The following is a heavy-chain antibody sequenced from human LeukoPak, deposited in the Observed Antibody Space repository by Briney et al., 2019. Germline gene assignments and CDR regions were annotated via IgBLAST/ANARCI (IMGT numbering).Heavy chain of an antibody. CDR2: IYYSGST. J-gene: IGHJ6*02. D-gene: IGHD3-22*01. CDR3: ARDRHDSSGYSVYYYYGMDV. Sequence: SQTLSLTCTVSGGSISSSSYYWGWIRQPPGKGLEWIGSIYYSGSTYYNPSLKSRVTISVDTSKNQFSLKLSSVTAADTAVYYCARDRHDSSGYSVYYYYGMDVWGQGTTVTVSS. V-gene: IGHV4-39*07. CDR1: GGSISSSSYY.